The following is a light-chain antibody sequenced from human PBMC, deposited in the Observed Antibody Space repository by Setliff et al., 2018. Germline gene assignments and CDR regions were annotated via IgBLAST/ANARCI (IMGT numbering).Light chain of an antibody. CDR2: DVT. J-gene: IGLJ1*01. V-gene: IGLV2-14*03. CDR3: VAYTSSSTYI. CDR1: SSDVGSYDF. Sequence: QSALAQPASVSGSPGQSITISCSGTSSDVGSYDFVSWYQQYPGKAPKLIIYDVTNRPSGVSNRFSGSEAGNTASLTISGLRAEDEADYYCVAYTSSSTYIFGSGTKVTVL.